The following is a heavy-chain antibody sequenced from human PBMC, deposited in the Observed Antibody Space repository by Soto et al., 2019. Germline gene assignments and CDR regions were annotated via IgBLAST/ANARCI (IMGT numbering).Heavy chain of an antibody. CDR2: MSCNGSP. V-gene: IGHV4-59*01. J-gene: IGHJ4*02. D-gene: IGHD1-26*01. Sequence: SQTLSLTSTVSGGYISSYCWGWIRHPPWKGLAWIACMSCNGSPTYAPSPKSRVTISVDTYKTQISLKLSAVTAAAKAVYYCARSLRGSYPHFDYWGQVTLVTV. CDR3: ARSLRGSYPHFDY. CDR1: GGYISSYC.